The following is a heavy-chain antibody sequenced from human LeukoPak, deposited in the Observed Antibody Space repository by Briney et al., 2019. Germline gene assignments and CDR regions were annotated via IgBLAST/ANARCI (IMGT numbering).Heavy chain of an antibody. CDR3: ARGSPPRRNYDSRGYYSYYFDY. CDR2: ISAYNGNT. J-gene: IGHJ4*02. CDR1: GYTFTNNA. D-gene: IGHD3-22*01. V-gene: IGHV1-18*01. Sequence: ASVKVSCKTSGYTFTNNAINWVRQAPGQGLEWMGWISAYNGNTHYAQKLQGRVTMTTDTSTSTVYMELRSLRSDDTAVYYCARGSPPRRNYDSRGYYSYYFDYWGQGTLVTVSS.